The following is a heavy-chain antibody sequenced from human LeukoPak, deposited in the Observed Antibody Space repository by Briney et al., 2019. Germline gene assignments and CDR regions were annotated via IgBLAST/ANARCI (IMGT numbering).Heavy chain of an antibody. J-gene: IGHJ4*02. CDR3: ARHRGYSSSWYYFDY. D-gene: IGHD6-13*01. CDR2: ISSSSSYI. V-gene: IGHV3-21*01. Sequence: GGSLRLSCAASGFTFSSYSMNWVRQAPGKGLEWVSSISSSSSYIYYADSVKGRFTISRDNAKNSLYLQMNSLRAEDTAVYYCARHRGYSSSWYYFDYWGQGTLVTVSS. CDR1: GFTFSSYS.